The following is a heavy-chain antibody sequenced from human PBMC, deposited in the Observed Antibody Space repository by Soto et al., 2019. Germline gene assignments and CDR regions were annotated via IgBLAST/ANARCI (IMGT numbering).Heavy chain of an antibody. V-gene: IGHV3-23*01. CDR2: ISDSGQST. CDR1: GFIFGSYA. J-gene: IGHJ6*02. Sequence: EVQLLESGGDLVQPGGSLRLPCVASGFIFGSYAMSWVRQAPGRGLEWVSGISDSGQSTYYADSVKGRFTISRDDSKNTLYLQMNSLRAEDTALYYCANTIFGITQFGMDVWGQGTTVTVS. D-gene: IGHD3-3*01. CDR3: ANTIFGITQFGMDV.